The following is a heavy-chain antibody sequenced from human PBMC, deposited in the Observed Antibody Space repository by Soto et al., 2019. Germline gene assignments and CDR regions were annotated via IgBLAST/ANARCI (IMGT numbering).Heavy chain of an antibody. D-gene: IGHD2-8*01. CDR2: ISIGSSTI. Sequence: EVQVVESGGGLVQPGGSLRLSCAASGFTFSSYSMNWAPQAPGKGLEWVSYISIGSSTIYYADSVKGRFTISRDDAKNSLYLQMNSLRDEDTAVYYCARDNGMAGSFDPWGQGTLVTVSS. CDR1: GFTFSSYS. J-gene: IGHJ5*02. V-gene: IGHV3-48*02. CDR3: ARDNGMAGSFDP.